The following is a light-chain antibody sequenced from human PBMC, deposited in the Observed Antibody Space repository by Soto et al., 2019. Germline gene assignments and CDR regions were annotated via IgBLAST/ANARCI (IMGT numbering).Light chain of an antibody. J-gene: IGLJ1*01. CDR2: EVS. Sequence: SALTQPPSASGSPGQSVTISCTGTSSDVGGYNYVSWYQQHPGKAPKLMIYEVSKRPSGVPDRFSGSKSGNTASLTVSGLQAEDEAEYYCSSYAGSNNYVFGTRTKVTVL. CDR3: SSYAGSNNYV. CDR1: SSDVGGYNY. V-gene: IGLV2-8*01.